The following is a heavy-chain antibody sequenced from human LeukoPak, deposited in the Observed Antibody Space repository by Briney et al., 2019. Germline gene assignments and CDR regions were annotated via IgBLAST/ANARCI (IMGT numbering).Heavy chain of an antibody. V-gene: IGHV3-21*01. CDR1: GFPFSSYS. J-gene: IGHJ4*02. CDR2: ISSSSSYI. Sequence: GGSLRLSCAASGFPFSSYSMNWVRQAPGKGLEWVSSISSSSSYIYYADSVKGRFTISRDNAKNSLYLQMNSLRAEDTAVYYCASGSSGWSLSDYWGQGTLVTVSS. CDR3: ASGSSGWSLSDY. D-gene: IGHD6-19*01.